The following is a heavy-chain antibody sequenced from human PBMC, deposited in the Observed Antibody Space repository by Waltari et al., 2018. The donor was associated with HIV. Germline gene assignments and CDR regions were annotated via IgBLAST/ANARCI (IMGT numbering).Heavy chain of an antibody. Sequence: EVQLVETGGGLIQPGGSLRLSCVVSGFTVANNYMSWVRPAPGKGLELGSVIFTGGTTYYTDSGKGRFTISRDNRKNTLYLQMSSLRDEDTAVYYCAREEGGGLDVWGQGTTVTVS. CDR2: IFTGGTT. J-gene: IGHJ6*02. CDR3: AREEGGGLDV. CDR1: GFTVANNY. V-gene: IGHV3-53*02.